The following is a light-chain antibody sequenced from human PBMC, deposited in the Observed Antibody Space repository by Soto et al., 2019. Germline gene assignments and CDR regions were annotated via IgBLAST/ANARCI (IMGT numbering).Light chain of an antibody. V-gene: IGLV2-11*01. CDR1: SSDVGGYNY. CDR3: CSYAGSYTYV. CDR2: DVS. J-gene: IGLJ1*01. Sequence: QSVLTHPLSVSGTPGQSVTISCTGNSSDVGGYNYVSWYQQHPGKAPKLMIFDVSKRPSGVPDRFSGSKSGYTASLTISGLQAEDEADYYCCSYAGSYTYVFGTGTKVTVL.